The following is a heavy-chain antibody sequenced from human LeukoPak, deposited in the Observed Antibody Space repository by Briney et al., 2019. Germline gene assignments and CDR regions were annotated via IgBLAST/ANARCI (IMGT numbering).Heavy chain of an antibody. CDR1: GYSFTNYW. D-gene: IGHD3-22*01. V-gene: IGHV5-51*01. CDR3: ARRLYDSSSYYLA. J-gene: IGHJ5*02. Sequence: GESLKISCKGSGYSFTNYWIGWVRQMPGKGLEWMGVIYPGDSDTRYSPSFQGQVTISADKSINTAYLQWSSLKASDTAMYYCARRLYDSSSYYLAWGQGTLVTVSS. CDR2: IYPGDSDT.